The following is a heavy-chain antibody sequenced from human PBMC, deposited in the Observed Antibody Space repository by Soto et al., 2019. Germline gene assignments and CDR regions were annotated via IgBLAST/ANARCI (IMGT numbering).Heavy chain of an antibody. CDR3: AREITYGGGSFSLGL. CDR1: GYFFTSHY. CDR2: INPNNGDT. Sequence: ASVKVSCKTSGYFFTSHYIHWVRLAPGRRLEWMGRINPNNGDTNSPQKFQGRVTMTSDTSISTAYMEMSGLRSDDTALYYCAREITYGGGSFSLGLWGQGTLVTVSS. D-gene: IGHD3-10*01. V-gene: IGHV1-2*06. J-gene: IGHJ4*02.